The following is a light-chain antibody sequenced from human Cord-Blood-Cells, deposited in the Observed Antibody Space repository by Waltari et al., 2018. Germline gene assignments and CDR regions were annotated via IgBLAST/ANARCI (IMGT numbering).Light chain of an antibody. CDR1: QSISSY. J-gene: IGKJ5*01. CDR2: AAS. CDR3: QQSYSTPPIA. Sequence: DIQMTQSPSSLSASVGDRVTITCRASQSISSYLNWYQQKPGKAPKLLIYAASSLQSGVPARFSGSGSGTDFTLTISSLQPADFATYYGQQSYSTPPIAFGQGTRREIK. V-gene: IGKV1-39*01.